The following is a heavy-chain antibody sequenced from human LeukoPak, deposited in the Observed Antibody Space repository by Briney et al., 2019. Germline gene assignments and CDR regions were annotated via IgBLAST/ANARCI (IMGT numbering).Heavy chain of an antibody. D-gene: IGHD3-22*01. V-gene: IGHV3-23*01. Sequence: GGSLRLSCAASGFTFSSYSLNWVRQAPGKGLEWVSAISGSGSSTYYADSVKGRFTISRDNSKNTLYLQMNSLRAEDTAVYYCAKDLYDSGGDYFDYWGQGTLVAVSS. CDR3: AKDLYDSGGDYFDY. CDR2: ISGSGSST. CDR1: GFTFSSYS. J-gene: IGHJ4*02.